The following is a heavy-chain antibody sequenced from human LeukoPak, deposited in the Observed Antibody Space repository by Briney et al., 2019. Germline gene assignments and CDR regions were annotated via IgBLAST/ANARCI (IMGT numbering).Heavy chain of an antibody. Sequence: GGSLGLSCAASGFTFSSYAMNWVRQAPGQGLEWMGWISAYNGNTNYAQKLQGRVTMTTDTSTNTAYMELRSLRSDDTAVYYCARDPTVTAAAGPYYFDYWGQGTLVTVSS. D-gene: IGHD6-13*01. CDR3: ARDPTVTAAAGPYYFDY. CDR1: GFTFSSYA. V-gene: IGHV1-18*01. CDR2: ISAYNGNT. J-gene: IGHJ4*02.